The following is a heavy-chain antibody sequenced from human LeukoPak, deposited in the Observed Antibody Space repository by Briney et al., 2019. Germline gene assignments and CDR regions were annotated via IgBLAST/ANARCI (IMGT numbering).Heavy chain of an antibody. D-gene: IGHD3-22*01. CDR1: GGTFSSYA. Sequence: GASVKVSCKASGGTFSSYAISWVRQAPGQGLEWMGGIIPIFGTANYAQKFQGIVTITTDESTSTAYMELSSLRSEDTAVYYCARTYYYDSSGWYYFDYWGQGTLVTVSS. V-gene: IGHV1-69*05. CDR3: ARTYYYDSSGWYYFDY. J-gene: IGHJ4*02. CDR2: IIPIFGTA.